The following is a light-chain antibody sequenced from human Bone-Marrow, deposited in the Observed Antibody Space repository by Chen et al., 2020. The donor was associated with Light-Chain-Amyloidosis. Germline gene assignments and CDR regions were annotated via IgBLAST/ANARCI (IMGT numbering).Light chain of an antibody. Sequence: SYVLTQPSSGPVAPGQTATIACGGNNIGSTSVHWYQQKPGQAPLLVVYDDSDRPSGIPERLSGSNSGNTATLTISRVEAGDEADYYCQVWDRSSDRPVFGGGTKLTVL. CDR3: QVWDRSSDRPV. J-gene: IGLJ3*02. V-gene: IGLV3-21*02. CDR2: DDS. CDR1: NIGSTS.